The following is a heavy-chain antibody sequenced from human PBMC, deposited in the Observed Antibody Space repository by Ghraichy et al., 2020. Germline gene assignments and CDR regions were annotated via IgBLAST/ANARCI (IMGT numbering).Heavy chain of an antibody. V-gene: IGHV3-23*01. J-gene: IGHJ3*01. D-gene: IGHD3-10*01. Sequence: GGSLRLACAVSEFTFDGYPMTWVRQAPGKGLEWVSTLGADGRSTFYADSVKGRFTISRDKSKRTMYLQMNSLRADDTDVYYCAKEGGRLGEGAFDVWGQGTKVTGSS. CDR1: EFTFDGYP. CDR3: AKEGGRLGEGAFDV. CDR2: LGADGRST.